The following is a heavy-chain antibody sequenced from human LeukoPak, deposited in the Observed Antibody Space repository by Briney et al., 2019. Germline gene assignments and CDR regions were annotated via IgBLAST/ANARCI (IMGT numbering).Heavy chain of an antibody. D-gene: IGHD3-22*01. CDR3: ARAYYYDSSGYYYSSHAFDI. CDR1: GYTFTSYG. Sequence: ASVKVSCKASGYTFTSYGISWVRQAPGQGLEWMGWISAYNGNTNYAQKLQGRVTMTTDTSTSTAYMELRSLRSEDTAVYYCARAYYYDSSGYYYSSHAFDIWGQGTMVTVSS. J-gene: IGHJ3*02. V-gene: IGHV1-18*01. CDR2: ISAYNGNT.